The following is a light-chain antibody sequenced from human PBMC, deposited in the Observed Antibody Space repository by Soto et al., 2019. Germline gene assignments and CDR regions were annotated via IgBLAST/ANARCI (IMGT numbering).Light chain of an antibody. CDR3: QQYGSSPGT. J-gene: IGKJ5*01. CDR1: QSITSNY. CDR2: GAS. Sequence: EIVLTQSPGTLPLSPGERATLSCRASQSITSNYLAWYQQKPGQAPRLRIFGASNRATGIPDRFSGSGSGTDFTLTISRLEPEDFVVYYCQQYGSSPGTFGQGTRLEI. V-gene: IGKV3-20*01.